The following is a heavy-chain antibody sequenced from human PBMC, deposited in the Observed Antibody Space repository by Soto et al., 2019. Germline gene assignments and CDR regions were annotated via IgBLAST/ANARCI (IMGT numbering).Heavy chain of an antibody. J-gene: IGHJ4*02. CDR1: GYTFTSYD. CDR2: MNPNSGNT. V-gene: IGHV1-8*01. CDR3: ARGKVAVAGTLYDY. Sequence: GASVEVSCKASGYTFTSYDINWVRQATGQGLEWMGWMNPNSGNTGYAQKFQGRVTMTRNTSISTAYMELSSLRSEDTAVYYCARGKVAVAGTLYDYWGQGTLVTVSS. D-gene: IGHD6-19*01.